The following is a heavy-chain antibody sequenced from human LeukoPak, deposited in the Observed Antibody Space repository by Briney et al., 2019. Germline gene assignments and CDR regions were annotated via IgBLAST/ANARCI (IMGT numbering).Heavy chain of an antibody. Sequence: SETLSLTCTISGDSISSSSYYWGWIRQPPGKGLQWIGDIYYRGSTYYNPSLKSRVSISIDTSNNQFSLTLNSVTAADTALCFCARRRYYDSTGYLDWGQGTLVTVSS. CDR1: GDSISSSSYY. CDR2: IYYRGST. CDR3: ARRRYYDSTGYLD. V-gene: IGHV4-39*01. J-gene: IGHJ1*01. D-gene: IGHD3-22*01.